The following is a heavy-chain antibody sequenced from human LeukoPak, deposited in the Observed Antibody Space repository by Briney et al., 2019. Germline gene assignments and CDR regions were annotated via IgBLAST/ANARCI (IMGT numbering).Heavy chain of an antibody. V-gene: IGHV4-39*01. Sequence: PSETLSLTCTVSGGSISSSDFYWGWIRQPPGKGLEWIGIISYSGSTYYNPSLKSRVTISVDTSKSQFFLKLSSVTAADTAIYYCARLDSSGYYVIDYWGQGTLVTVSS. J-gene: IGHJ4*02. CDR2: ISYSGST. CDR3: ARLDSSGYYVIDY. CDR1: GGSISSSDFY. D-gene: IGHD3-22*01.